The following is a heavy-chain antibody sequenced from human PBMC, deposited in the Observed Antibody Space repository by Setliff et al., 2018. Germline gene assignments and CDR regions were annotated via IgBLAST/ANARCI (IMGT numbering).Heavy chain of an antibody. CDR3: VPGRGS. Sequence: PGGSLRLSCAASGFTFNFFWMSWVRQVPGKGLEWVANINQDGSTPFYVDSVRGRFTISRDNAQKTLYLHMNNLRADDTAVFYCVPGRGSWGQGALVTVSS. CDR2: INQDGSTP. CDR1: GFTFNFFW. J-gene: IGHJ5*02. D-gene: IGHD6-25*01. V-gene: IGHV3-7*01.